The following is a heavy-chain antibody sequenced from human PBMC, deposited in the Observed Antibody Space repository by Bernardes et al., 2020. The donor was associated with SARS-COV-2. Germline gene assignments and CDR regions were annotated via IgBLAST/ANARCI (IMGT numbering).Heavy chain of an antibody. J-gene: IGHJ4*02. Sequence: SLRLSCVASVFTIGSYAMSWVRQAPGKGLEWVSTFSGGGSYTYYADSVKGRFTVSRDSSQNTLYLHLDNLRVEDTAVYYCSKDRLYSSPHNPIDYWVQGTLVAVSS. D-gene: IGHD6-13*01. V-gene: IGHV3-23*01. CDR1: VFTIGSYA. CDR3: SKDRLYSSPHNPIDY. CDR2: FSGGGSYT.